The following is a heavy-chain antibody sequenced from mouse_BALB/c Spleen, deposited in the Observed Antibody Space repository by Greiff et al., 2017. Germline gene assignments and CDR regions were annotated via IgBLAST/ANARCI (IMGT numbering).Heavy chain of an antibody. V-gene: IGHV5-6-5*01. D-gene: IGHD1-1*01. CDR2: ISSGGST. CDR1: GFTFSSYA. J-gene: IGHJ1*01. CDR3: ARDYYGSSHWYFDV. Sequence: EVKLEESGGGLVKPGGSLKLSCAASGFTFSSYAMSWVRQTPEKRLEWVASISSGGSTYYPDSVKGRFTISRDNARNILYLQMSSLRSEDTAMYYCARDYYGSSHWYFDVWGAGTTVTVSS.